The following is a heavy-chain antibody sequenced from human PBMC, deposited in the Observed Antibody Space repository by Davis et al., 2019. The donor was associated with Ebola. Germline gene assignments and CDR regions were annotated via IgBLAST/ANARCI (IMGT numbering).Heavy chain of an antibody. CDR3: ARDKGLELRRGMDV. Sequence: PGGSLRLSCAASGFTFSSYGMHWVRQAPGKGLEWVSYISSSSSYTNYADSVKGRFTISRDNAKNSLYLQMNSLRAEDTAVYYCARDKGLELRRGMDVWGQGTTVTVSS. CDR2: ISSSSSYT. D-gene: IGHD1-7*01. V-gene: IGHV3-21*05. CDR1: GFTFSSYG. J-gene: IGHJ6*02.